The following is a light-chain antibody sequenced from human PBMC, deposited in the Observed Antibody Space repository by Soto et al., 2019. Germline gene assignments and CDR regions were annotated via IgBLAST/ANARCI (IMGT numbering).Light chain of an antibody. Sequence: EIVMTQSPATLSVSPGERATLSCRASDNIYTNLAWYQQKPGQAPRLLIYDASQRATGIPVRFSGSGSESDFTLTISSLEPEDFAVYYCQQRSYPLTFGQGTRLEIK. V-gene: IGKV3-11*01. J-gene: IGKJ5*01. CDR1: DNIYTN. CDR3: QQRSYPLT. CDR2: DAS.